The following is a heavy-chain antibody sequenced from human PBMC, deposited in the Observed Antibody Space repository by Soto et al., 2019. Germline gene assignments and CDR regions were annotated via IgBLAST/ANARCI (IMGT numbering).Heavy chain of an antibody. CDR2: IYPGDSDT. J-gene: IGHJ3*02. V-gene: IGHV5-51*01. Sequence: VESLKIPCKGSGYIFTSHWIGWGRQMPGKGLEWLGIIYPGDSDTRYSPSFQGQVTISADKSITTAYLQWSSLKASDTAMYYCARPLTATIMAHHAFGTWGQGTMVTVSS. D-gene: IGHD5-12*01. CDR1: GYIFTSHW. CDR3: ARPLTATIMAHHAFGT.